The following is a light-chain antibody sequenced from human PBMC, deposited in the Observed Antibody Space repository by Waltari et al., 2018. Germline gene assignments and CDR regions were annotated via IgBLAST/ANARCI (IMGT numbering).Light chain of an antibody. CDR3: QSYDSNLSVSV. CDR1: SSSIGAGHD. V-gene: IGLV1-40*01. CDR2: GNW. Sequence: QFVLTQPPSVSGAPGQRVTISCIGSSSSIGAGHDVHWYQQFPGTAPKLLIYGNWNRPSGVPDRFSASRFGTSASLAITGLLPEDEADYYCQSYDSNLSVSVFGGGTRLTVL. J-gene: IGLJ2*01.